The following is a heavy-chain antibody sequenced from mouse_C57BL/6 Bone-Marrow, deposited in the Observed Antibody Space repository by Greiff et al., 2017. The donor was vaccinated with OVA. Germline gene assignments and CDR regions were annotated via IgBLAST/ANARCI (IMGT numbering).Heavy chain of an antibody. V-gene: IGHV14-4*01. CDR1: GFNIKDDY. J-gene: IGHJ2*01. CDR3: TSYGNFDY. CDR2: IDPEDGDT. Sequence: EVTLVESGAELVRPGASVKLSCTASGFNIKDDYMHWVKQRPEQGLEWIGWIDPEDGDTEYASKFQGQATITAHTACNTAYQQLSSQTCEDTAVYYCTSYGNFDYWGQGTTLTVSA. D-gene: IGHD2-1*01.